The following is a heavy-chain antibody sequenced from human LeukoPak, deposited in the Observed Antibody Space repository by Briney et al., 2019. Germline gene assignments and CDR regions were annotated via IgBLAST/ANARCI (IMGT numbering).Heavy chain of an antibody. Sequence: GGSLRLSCAASGFTVSSNYMSWVRQAPGKGLEWVSVIYSGGSTYYADSVKGRVTISRDNAKNSLYLQMNSLRAEDTAVYYCARDRGGLRRGAFDIWGQGTMVTDS. CDR1: GFTVSSNY. D-gene: IGHD3-10*01. J-gene: IGHJ3*02. CDR3: ARDRGGLRRGAFDI. CDR2: IYSGGST. V-gene: IGHV3-66*01.